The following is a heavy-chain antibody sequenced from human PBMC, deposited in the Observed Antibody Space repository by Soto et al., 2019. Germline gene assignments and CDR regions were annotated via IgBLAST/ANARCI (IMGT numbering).Heavy chain of an antibody. D-gene: IGHD3-3*02. V-gene: IGHV3-33*01. CDR1: GFTFSSYG. CDR2: IWCDGSNK. J-gene: IGHJ4*02. CDR3: AREAGVLAYYFDY. Sequence: QVQLVESGGGVVQPGRSLRLSCAASGFTFSSYGMHWVRQAPGKGLEWVAVIWCDGSNKYYADSVKGRFTISRDNSKNTLYLQMNRLRAEDTAVYYCAREAGVLAYYFDYWGQGTLVTVSS.